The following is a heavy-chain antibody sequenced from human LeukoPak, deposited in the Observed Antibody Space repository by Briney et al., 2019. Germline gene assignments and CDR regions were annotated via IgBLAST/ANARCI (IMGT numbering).Heavy chain of an antibody. V-gene: IGHV4-59*06. Sequence: SETLSLTCTVSGGSISSYYWSWIRQHPGKGLEWIGYIYYSGSTYYNPSLKSRVTISVDTSKNQFSLKLGSVTAADTAVYYCATASMVRGVPYWGQGTLVTVSS. CDR1: GGSISSYY. D-gene: IGHD3-10*01. J-gene: IGHJ4*02. CDR2: IYYSGST. CDR3: ATASMVRGVPY.